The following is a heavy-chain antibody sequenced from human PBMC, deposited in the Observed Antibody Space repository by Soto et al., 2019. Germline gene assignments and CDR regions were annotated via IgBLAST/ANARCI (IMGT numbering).Heavy chain of an antibody. CDR3: ASGGAVSGPFTSTLPDH. J-gene: IGHJ4*02. CDR1: GNTFTYRY. V-gene: IGHV1-45*02. Sequence: SVKVSCKALGNTFTYRYLHWLRQAPGQALEWMGWITPFSGDVHYAQKFQERVTITRDRSINTAYMRMSSLRSEDTAMYYCASGGAVSGPFTSTLPDHWGQGTLVTISS. CDR2: ITPFSGDV. D-gene: IGHD3-16*01.